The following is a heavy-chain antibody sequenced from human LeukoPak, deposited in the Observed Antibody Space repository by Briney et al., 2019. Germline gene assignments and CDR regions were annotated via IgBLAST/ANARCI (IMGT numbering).Heavy chain of an antibody. CDR1: GFTFDDYA. CDR3: AKGRSGYYYGSGPLDY. Sequence: GGSLRLSCAGSGFTFDDYAMHWVRQAPGKGLEWVSGISWNSGNVGYADSVKGRFIVSRDNAKNSLYLQMNSLRDEDMALYYCAKGRSGYYYGSGPLDYWGQGTLVTVSS. CDR2: ISWNSGNV. V-gene: IGHV3-9*03. D-gene: IGHD3-10*01. J-gene: IGHJ4*02.